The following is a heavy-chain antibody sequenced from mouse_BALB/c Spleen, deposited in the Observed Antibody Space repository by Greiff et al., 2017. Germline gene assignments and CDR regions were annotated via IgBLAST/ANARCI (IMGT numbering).Heavy chain of an antibody. D-gene: IGHD2-1*01. Sequence: EVKLVESGGGLVQPGGSMKLSCVASGFTFSSYAMSWVRQSPEKRLEWVAEISSGGSYTYYPDTVTGRFTISRDNAKNTLYLEMSSLRSEDTAMYYCARVLYGNWGQGTLVTVSA. J-gene: IGHJ3*01. V-gene: IGHV5-9-4*01. CDR2: ISSGGSYT. CDR3: ARVLYGN. CDR1: GFTFSSYA.